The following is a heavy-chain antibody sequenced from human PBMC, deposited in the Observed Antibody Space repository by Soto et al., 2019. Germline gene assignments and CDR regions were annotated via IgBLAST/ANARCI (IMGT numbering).Heavy chain of an antibody. CDR1: GFTFTSSD. D-gene: IGHD3-3*01. CDR3: AADPLYYDFWSGYYYGMDV. Sequence: SANLSCKASGFTFTSSDVQWVRQARGQRLEWIGWIVVGSGNTNYAQKFQERVTITRDMSTSTAYMELSSLRSEDTAVYYCAADPLYYDFWSGYYYGMDVWGQ. J-gene: IGHJ6*02. CDR2: IVVGSGNT. V-gene: IGHV1-58*01.